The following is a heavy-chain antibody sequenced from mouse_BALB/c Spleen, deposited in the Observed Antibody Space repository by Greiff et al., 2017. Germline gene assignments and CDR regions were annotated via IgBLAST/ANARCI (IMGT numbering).Heavy chain of an antibody. CDR1: GFSLTSYG. D-gene: IGHD4-1*01. CDR2: IWAGGST. V-gene: IGHV2-9*02. Sequence: VKLVESGPGLVAPSQSLSITCTVSGFSLTSYGVHWVRQPPGKGLEWLGVIWAGGSTNYNSALMSRLSISKDNSKSQVFLKMNSLQTDDTAMYYCARDAGTRAWFAYWGQGTLVTVSA. CDR3: ARDAGTRAWFAY. J-gene: IGHJ3*01.